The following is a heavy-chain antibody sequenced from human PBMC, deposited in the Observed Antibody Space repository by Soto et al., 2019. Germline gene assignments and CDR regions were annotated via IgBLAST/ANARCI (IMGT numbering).Heavy chain of an antibody. D-gene: IGHD3-22*01. CDR3: ARVNTNYYDSSGYYPLDFYYGMDV. J-gene: IGHJ6*02. V-gene: IGHV4-59*01. Sequence: SETLSLTCTVSGGSISSYYWSWIRQPPGKGLEWIGYIYYSGSTNYNPSLKSRVTISVDTSKNQFSLKLSSVTAADTAVYYCARVNTNYYDSSGYYPLDFYYGMDVWGQGTTVTVSS. CDR2: IYYSGST. CDR1: GGSISSYY.